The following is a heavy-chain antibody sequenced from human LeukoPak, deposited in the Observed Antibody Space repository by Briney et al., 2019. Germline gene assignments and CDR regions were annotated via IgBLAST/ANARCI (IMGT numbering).Heavy chain of an antibody. J-gene: IGHJ3*02. Sequence: GGSLRLSCAASGFTFSSYAMHWVRQAPGKGLEWVAVISYDGSNKYYADSVKGRFTISRDNSKNTLYLQMNSLRAEDTAVYYCASLKTYYYGSGSYYRAFDIWGQGTMVTVSS. CDR1: GFTFSSYA. CDR2: ISYDGSNK. V-gene: IGHV3-30-3*01. CDR3: ASLKTYYYGSGSYYRAFDI. D-gene: IGHD3-10*01.